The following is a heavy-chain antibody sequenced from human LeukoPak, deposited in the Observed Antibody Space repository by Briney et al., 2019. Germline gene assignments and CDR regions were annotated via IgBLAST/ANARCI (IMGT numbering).Heavy chain of an antibody. CDR2: INSDGSST. CDR3: AGGGAYSSAYYYFDY. Sequence: PGGSLRLSCTTSGFAFTGFGLNWVRQTPGKGLVWVSRINSDGSSTSYADSVKGRFTISRDNAKNTLYLQMNSLRAEDTAFYYCAGGGAYSSAYYYFDYWGQGALVTVSS. D-gene: IGHD6-19*01. V-gene: IGHV3-74*01. CDR1: GFAFTGFG. J-gene: IGHJ4*02.